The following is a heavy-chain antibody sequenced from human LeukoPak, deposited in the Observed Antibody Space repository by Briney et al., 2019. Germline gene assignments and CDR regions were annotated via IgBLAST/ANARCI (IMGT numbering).Heavy chain of an antibody. CDR3: AKGEYCSSTSCHPYYYYGMDV. Sequence: GGSLRLSCAASGFTFSSYAMSWVRQAPGKGLEWVSAISGSGGSTYYADSVKGRFTISRDNSKNTLYLHMNSLRAEDTAVYYCAKGEYCSSTSCHPYYYYGMDVWGQGATVTVSS. CDR2: ISGSGGST. D-gene: IGHD2-2*01. J-gene: IGHJ6*02. CDR1: GFTFSSYA. V-gene: IGHV3-23*01.